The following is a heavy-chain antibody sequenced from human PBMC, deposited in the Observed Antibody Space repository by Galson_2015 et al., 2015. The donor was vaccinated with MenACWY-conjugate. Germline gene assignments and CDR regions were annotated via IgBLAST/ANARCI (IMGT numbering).Heavy chain of an antibody. CDR1: GFTFSTYW. Sequence: SLRLSCAASGFTFSTYWMSWVRQAPGKGLEWLANIKKNGSEKYYVDSVKGRFTISRDNAKSSLYLQMSSLRAEDTAVYYCARVRLRTYLSGGSDCWGQGTLVTVSS. CDR3: ARVRLRTYLSGGSDC. D-gene: IGHD3-10*01. V-gene: IGHV3-7*03. J-gene: IGHJ4*02. CDR2: IKKNGSEK.